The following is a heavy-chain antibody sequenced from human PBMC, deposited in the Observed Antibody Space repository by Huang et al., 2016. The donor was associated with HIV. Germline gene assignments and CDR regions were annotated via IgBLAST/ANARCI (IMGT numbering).Heavy chain of an antibody. V-gene: IGHV1-69*13. Sequence: QVHLVQSGAEVKKPGSSVRVSCTASGGSFKISGISWVRQAPGQGLEWLGGILPMLGRANYAEKVGDRVTITARGATTTVYMDLSSLRPEDTAVYYCASGASYEIWTPYYSGWHYSMDVWGEGTTVTVSS. CDR3: ASGASYEIWTPYYSGWHYSMDV. D-gene: IGHD3-9*01. J-gene: IGHJ6*03. CDR2: ILPMLGRA. CDR1: GGSFKISG.